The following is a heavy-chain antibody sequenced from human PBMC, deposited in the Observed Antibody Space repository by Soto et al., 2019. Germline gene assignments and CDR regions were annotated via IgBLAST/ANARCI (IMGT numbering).Heavy chain of an antibody. CDR3: ARGRPYGMEV. J-gene: IGHJ6*02. CDR2: IDSDGSST. CDR1: GFTFGSYW. Sequence: PGGSLRLSCAASGFTFGSYWMNWVRQAPGKGLVWVSRIDSDGSSTTYADSVKGRFTTSRDNAKNTLYLQMSSLRVEDTAVYYCARGRPYGMEVWGQGTTVTGSS. V-gene: IGHV3-74*01.